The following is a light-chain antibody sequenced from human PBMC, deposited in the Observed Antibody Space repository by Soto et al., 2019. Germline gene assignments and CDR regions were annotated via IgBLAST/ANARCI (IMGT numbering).Light chain of an antibody. J-gene: IGKJ5*01. CDR1: QSVSSSY. CDR2: GAS. CDR3: QQRSNGPPIT. Sequence: EIVLTHSLGTLSLSPEERATLSCRASQSVSSSYLAWYQQKPGQAPRLLIYGASSRATGIPDRFSGSGSGTDFTLTISSLEPEDFAVYYCQQRSNGPPITFGQGTRLEIK. V-gene: IGKV3D-20*02.